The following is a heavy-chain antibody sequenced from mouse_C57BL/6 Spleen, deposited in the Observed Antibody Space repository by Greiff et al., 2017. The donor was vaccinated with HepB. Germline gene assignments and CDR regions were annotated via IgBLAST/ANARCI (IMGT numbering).Heavy chain of an antibody. J-gene: IGHJ3*01. CDR3: ASVAY. CDR1: GFSLTSYG. Sequence: VQLQQSGPGLVQPSQSLSITCTVSGFSLTSYGVHWVRQSPGKGLEWLGVIWSGGSTDYNAAFISRLSISKDNPKSQVFFKMNSLQADDTAIYYCASVAYWGQGTLVTVSA. V-gene: IGHV2-2*01. CDR2: IWSGGST.